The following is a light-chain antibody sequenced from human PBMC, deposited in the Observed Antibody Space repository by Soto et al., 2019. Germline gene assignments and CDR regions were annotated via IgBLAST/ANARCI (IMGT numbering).Light chain of an antibody. Sequence: QLVLTQSPSASASLGASVKLTCTLSSGHSSYAIAWHQQQPEKGPRYLMKLNSDGSHSKGDGIPDRFSGSSSGAERYLTISSLQSEDEADYYCQTWGTVFLFGGGTKLTVL. CDR3: QTWGTVFL. CDR1: SGHSSYA. V-gene: IGLV4-69*01. J-gene: IGLJ2*01. CDR2: LNSDGSH.